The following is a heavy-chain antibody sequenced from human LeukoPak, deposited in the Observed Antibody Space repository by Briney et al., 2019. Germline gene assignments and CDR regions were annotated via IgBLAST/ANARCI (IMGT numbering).Heavy chain of an antibody. CDR1: GGSLSSGGYY. V-gene: IGHV4-30-4*08. CDR2: IYYSGST. D-gene: IGHD2-15*01. J-gene: IGHJ3*02. CDR3: ARGVVAATKADDAFDI. Sequence: SQTLSLTCTVSGGSLSSGGYYWSWIRQHPGKGLEWIGYIYYSGSTYYNPSLKSRVTVSVDTSKNQFSLKLSSVTAADTAVYYCARGVVAATKADDAFDIWGQGTMVTVSS.